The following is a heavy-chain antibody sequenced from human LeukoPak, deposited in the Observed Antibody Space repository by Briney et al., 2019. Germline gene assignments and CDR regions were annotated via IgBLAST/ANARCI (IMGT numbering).Heavy chain of an antibody. D-gene: IGHD3-22*01. CDR3: ARAQGGYYHSSGYSHNHAFDI. Sequence: GGSLRLSXAASGFTFDDYGMSWVRQAPGKGLEWVSGINWNGGSTCYADSVKGRFTISRDNAKNSLYLQMNSLRAEDTALYYCARAQGGYYHSSGYSHNHAFDIWGQGTMVTVSS. CDR1: GFTFDDYG. CDR2: INWNGGST. V-gene: IGHV3-20*04. J-gene: IGHJ3*02.